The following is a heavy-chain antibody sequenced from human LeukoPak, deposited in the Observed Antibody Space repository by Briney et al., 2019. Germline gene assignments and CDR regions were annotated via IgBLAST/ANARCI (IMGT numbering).Heavy chain of an antibody. CDR1: GGSFSGYY. Sequence: SETLSLTCAVYGGSFSGYYWSWIRQPPGKGLEWIGEINHSGSTNYNPSLKSRVTISVDTSKNQFSLKLSSVTAADTAVYYCARGGYSGYRDYYYYMGVWGKGTTVTVSS. V-gene: IGHV4-34*01. CDR3: ARGGYSGYRDYYYYMGV. CDR2: INHSGST. D-gene: IGHD5-12*01. J-gene: IGHJ6*03.